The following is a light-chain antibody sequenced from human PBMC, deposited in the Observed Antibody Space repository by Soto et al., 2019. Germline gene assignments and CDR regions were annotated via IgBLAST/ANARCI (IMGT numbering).Light chain of an antibody. CDR1: QSVSSY. CDR3: QQRRDWPLT. Sequence: EIVLTQSPATLSLPAGERATLSCRASQSVSSYLAWYQQKPGQAPRLLISDASNRATGIPARFSGSGSGTDFTLTVSSLEPEDFAVYYCQQRRDWPLTFGGGTKVEI. J-gene: IGKJ4*01. V-gene: IGKV3-11*01. CDR2: DAS.